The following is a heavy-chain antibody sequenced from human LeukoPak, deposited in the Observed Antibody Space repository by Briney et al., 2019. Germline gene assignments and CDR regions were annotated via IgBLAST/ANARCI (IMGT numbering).Heavy chain of an antibody. J-gene: IGHJ4*02. CDR3: ARTRTGDSDY. CDR2: ISGSGGST. D-gene: IGHD1/OR15-1a*01. V-gene: IGHV3-23*01. Sequence: GGSLRLSCAASGFTFSTYAMSWVRQAPGRGLEWVSTISGSGGSTYYADSVKGRFTISRDNSKNTLYLQMNSLRADDTAVYYCARTRTGDSDYWGQGTLVTVSS. CDR1: GFTFSTYA.